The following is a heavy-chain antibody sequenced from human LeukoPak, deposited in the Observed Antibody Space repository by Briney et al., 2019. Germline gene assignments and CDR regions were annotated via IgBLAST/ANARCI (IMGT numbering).Heavy chain of an antibody. CDR3: ARVRRAYCGGDCYSGVDY. V-gene: IGHV3-30-3*01. CDR1: GFTFSSYA. J-gene: IGHJ4*02. D-gene: IGHD2-21*02. CDR2: ISYDGSNK. Sequence: GGSLRLSCAASGFTFSSYAMHWVRQAPGKGLEWVAVISYDGSNKYYADSVKGRFTISRDNSKNTLYLQMNSLRAGDTAAYYCARVRRAYCGGDCYSGVDYWGQGTLVTVSS.